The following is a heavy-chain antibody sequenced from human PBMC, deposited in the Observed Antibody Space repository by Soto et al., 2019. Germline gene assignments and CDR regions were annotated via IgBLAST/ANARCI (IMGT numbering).Heavy chain of an antibody. Sequence: ASVKVSCKASGYTFTSYDINWVRQATGQGLEWMGWMNPNSGNTGYAQKFQGRVTMTRNTSISTAYMELSSLRSEDTAVYYCARSSGYCTNGVCYLGSNEDGFDPWGQGTLVTVSS. D-gene: IGHD2-8*01. CDR1: GYTFTSYD. J-gene: IGHJ5*02. CDR2: MNPNSGNT. V-gene: IGHV1-8*01. CDR3: ARSSGYCTNGVCYLGSNEDGFDP.